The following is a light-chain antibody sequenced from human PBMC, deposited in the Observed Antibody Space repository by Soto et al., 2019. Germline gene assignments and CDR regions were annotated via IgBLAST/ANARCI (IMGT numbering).Light chain of an antibody. CDR3: MQARQSPCT. V-gene: IGKV2-28*01. CDR1: QSLLQSNGYNY. Sequence: DIVMTQSPLSLPVTPGEPASISCRSSQSLLQSNGYNYLDWYLQKPGQSPQLLIYFGSNRASGVPDRVSGSGSGTDFTLKISRVEAEDVGVYYCMQARQSPCTFGQGTKLEIK. CDR2: FGS. J-gene: IGKJ2*02.